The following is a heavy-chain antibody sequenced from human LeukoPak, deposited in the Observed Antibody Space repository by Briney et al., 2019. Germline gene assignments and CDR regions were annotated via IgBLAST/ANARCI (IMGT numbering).Heavy chain of an antibody. Sequence: GGSLRLSCAASGFSLSSYAMSWVRQAPGKGLEWVSATSSSDSGTYYADSVRGRFTISRDNSKNTLYLHMKSLRAEDAAVYYCAKAPVTSCRGAYCYPFDSWGQGAVVTVSS. D-gene: IGHD2-21*01. J-gene: IGHJ4*02. CDR3: AKAPVTSCRGAYCYPFDS. V-gene: IGHV3-23*01. CDR2: TSSSDSGT. CDR1: GFSLSSYA.